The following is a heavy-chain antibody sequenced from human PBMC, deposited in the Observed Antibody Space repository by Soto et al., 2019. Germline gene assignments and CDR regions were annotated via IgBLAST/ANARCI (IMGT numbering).Heavy chain of an antibody. Sequence: AAVKVSCKASGYTFTSYYMHWVRQAPGQGLEGMGIINPNGGSTSYAQKFQGRVTMTRDTSTSTVYMELSSLRSEDTAVYYCARGGEYSSSYEYYYMDVWGKGTTVTVSS. CDR3: ARGGEYSSSYEYYYMDV. CDR1: GYTFTSYY. CDR2: INPNGGST. D-gene: IGHD6-6*01. V-gene: IGHV1-46*01. J-gene: IGHJ6*03.